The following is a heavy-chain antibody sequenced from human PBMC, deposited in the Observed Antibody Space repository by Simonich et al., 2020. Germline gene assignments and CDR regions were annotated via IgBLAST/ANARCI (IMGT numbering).Heavy chain of an antibody. CDR3: AKDIAAAGAEYFQH. J-gene: IGHJ1*01. D-gene: IGHD6-13*01. Sequence: EVQLVESGGGLVQPGRSLRLSCAASGFTFDDYAMHWGRQAPGKGLEWGSGISWNRGSIGYAESVKGRFTISRDNAKNSLYLQMNSLRAEDMALYYCAKDIAAAGAEYFQHWGQGTLVTVSS. CDR2: ISWNRGSI. CDR1: GFTFDDYA. V-gene: IGHV3-9*03.